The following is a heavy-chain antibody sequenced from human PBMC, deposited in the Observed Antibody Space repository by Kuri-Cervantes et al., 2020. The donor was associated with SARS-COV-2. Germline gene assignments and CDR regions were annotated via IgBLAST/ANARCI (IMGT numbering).Heavy chain of an antibody. Sequence: AGSLRLSCTVSGGSISSSSYYWGWIRQPPGKGLEWIGSIYYSGSTYYNPSLKSRVTISVDTSKNQFSLKLSSVTAADTAVYYCARHYYDFWSGPFYGMDVWGQGTTVTVSS. CDR3: ARHYYDFWSGPFYGMDV. V-gene: IGHV4-39*01. J-gene: IGHJ6*02. D-gene: IGHD3-3*01. CDR2: IYYSGST. CDR1: GGSISSSSYY.